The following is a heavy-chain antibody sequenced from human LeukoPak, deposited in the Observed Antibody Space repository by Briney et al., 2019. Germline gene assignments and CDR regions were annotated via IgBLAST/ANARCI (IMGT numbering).Heavy chain of an antibody. J-gene: IGHJ3*02. CDR3: ARIRGYCSGAPCYEFAFDI. CDR2: IYSGDST. D-gene: IGHD2-2*01. CDR1: GFTVSSNY. Sequence: GALRLSCAASGFTVSSNYMSWVRQAPGKGLEWVSVIYSGDSTYYADSVKGRFTISRDNSKNTLYLQMNSLRAEDTAVYYCARIRGYCSGAPCYEFAFDIWGQGTLVTVSS. V-gene: IGHV3-53*01.